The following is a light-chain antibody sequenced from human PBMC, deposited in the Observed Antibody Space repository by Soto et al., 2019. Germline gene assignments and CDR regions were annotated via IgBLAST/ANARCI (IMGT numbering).Light chain of an antibody. J-gene: IGKJ1*01. V-gene: IGKV1-5*03. CDR3: HQYHTYWT. Sequence: DLQMTQSPSTLSASVGDRVTITCRASESIDRWLAWHQQKPGKAPKLLIYKASSLQNGVTSRFSGSGSGTEFPLTISSLQPGDFAAYYCHQYHTYWTFGQGTKVEIK. CDR1: ESIDRW. CDR2: KAS.